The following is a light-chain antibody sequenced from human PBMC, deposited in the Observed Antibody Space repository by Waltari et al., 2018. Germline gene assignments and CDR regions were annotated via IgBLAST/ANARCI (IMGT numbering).Light chain of an antibody. CDR1: RTKVSNLA. J-gene: IGLJ3*02. Sequence: QSGLTQPPSVSTDLRQIATLHCTGNRTKVSNLAEASLQQHQGHPPKPLYYRNNARPSGISERFSASRSGNTASLTITGRQAEDEADYYCSTWDSSLSGWVFGGGTKLTVL. CDR2: RNN. CDR3: STWDSSLSGWV. V-gene: IGLV10-54*04.